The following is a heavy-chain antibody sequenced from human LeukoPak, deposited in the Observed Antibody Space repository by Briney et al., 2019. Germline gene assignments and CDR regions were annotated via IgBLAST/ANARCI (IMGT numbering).Heavy chain of an antibody. Sequence: SVKVSCKASGGTFSSYAFSWVRQAPGQGLEWMGRIIPILATEFYAQKVQDRLTITADPSTSTAYMELNSLRSDDTAVYYCARDRRAAGGFFSPEYWGQGTQVTVSS. CDR1: GGTFSSYA. J-gene: IGHJ4*02. CDR3: ARDRRAAGGFFSPEY. D-gene: IGHD6-13*01. V-gene: IGHV1-69*11. CDR2: IIPILATE.